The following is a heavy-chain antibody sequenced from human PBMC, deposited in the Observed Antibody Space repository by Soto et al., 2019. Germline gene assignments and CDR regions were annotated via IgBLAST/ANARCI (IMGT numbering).Heavy chain of an antibody. CDR1: GYTFTSYG. D-gene: IGHD3-10*01. CDR3: ARGITLVRGVTQNNWLDP. Sequence: ASVKVSCKASGYTFTSYGISWVRQAPGQGLEWMGWISAYNGNTNYAQKLQGRVTMTTDTSTSTAYMELRSLRSDDTAVYYCARGITLVRGVTQNNWLDPWGQGTLVTVSS. CDR2: ISAYNGNT. J-gene: IGHJ5*02. V-gene: IGHV1-18*04.